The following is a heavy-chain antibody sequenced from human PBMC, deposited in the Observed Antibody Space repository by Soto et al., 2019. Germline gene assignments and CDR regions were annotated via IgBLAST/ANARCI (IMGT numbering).Heavy chain of an antibody. D-gene: IGHD3-22*01. Sequence: SETLSLTCAVYGGSFSGYYWNWIRQPPGKGLEWIGEVHPSGNIYYNPSLKSRATISVDTSKNQFPLKLSSVTAADTAVYYCARGSYYYDSSGYYHYWGQGTLVTVSS. CDR3: ARGSYYYDSSGYYHY. CDR1: GGSFSGYY. J-gene: IGHJ4*02. CDR2: VHPSGNI. V-gene: IGHV4-34*01.